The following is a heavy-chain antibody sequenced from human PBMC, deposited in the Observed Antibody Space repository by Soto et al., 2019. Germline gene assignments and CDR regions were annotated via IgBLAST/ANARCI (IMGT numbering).Heavy chain of an antibody. CDR1: GFSFTNFD. CDR3: AKDDFTDRGDDYFDY. D-gene: IGHD2-21*02. V-gene: IGHV3-23*01. Sequence: GGSLRLSFADSGFSFTNFDMRWVRQATGTGLEWVEGIGASGDITWYADSVKGRLSISRDNSKNTLYLQLNSLRFEDTAVYYCAKDDFTDRGDDYFDYWGPGTLVTVSS. J-gene: IGHJ4*02. CDR2: IGASGDIT.